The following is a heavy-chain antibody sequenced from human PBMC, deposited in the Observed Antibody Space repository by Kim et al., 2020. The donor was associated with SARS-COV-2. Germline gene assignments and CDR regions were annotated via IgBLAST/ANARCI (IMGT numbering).Heavy chain of an antibody. V-gene: IGHV1-3*01. Sequence: ASVKVSCKASGYTFTSYAMHWVRQAPGQRLEWMGWINAGNGNTKYSQKFQGRVTITRDTSASTAYMELSSLRSEDTAVYYCASWGVYGDYVYYYGMDVWGQGTTVTVSS. J-gene: IGHJ6*02. D-gene: IGHD4-17*01. CDR2: INAGNGNT. CDR1: GYTFTSYA. CDR3: ASWGVYGDYVYYYGMDV.